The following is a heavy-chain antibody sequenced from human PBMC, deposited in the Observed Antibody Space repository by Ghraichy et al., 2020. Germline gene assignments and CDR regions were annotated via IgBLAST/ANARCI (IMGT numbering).Heavy chain of an antibody. D-gene: IGHD3-9*01. V-gene: IGHV4-38-2*01. CDR1: GYSISSGYY. CDR3: ARNNFDWLLYRDNDAFDI. CDR2: IYHSGST. J-gene: IGHJ3*02. Sequence: SETLSLTCAVSGYSISSGYYWGWIRQPPGKGLEWIGSIYHSGSTYYNPSLKSRVTISVDTSKNQFSLKLSSVTAADTAVYYCARNNFDWLLYRDNDAFDIWGQGTMVTVSS.